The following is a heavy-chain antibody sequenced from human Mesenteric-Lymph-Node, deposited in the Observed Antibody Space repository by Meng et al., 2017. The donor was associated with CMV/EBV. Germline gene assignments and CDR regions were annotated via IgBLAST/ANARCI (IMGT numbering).Heavy chain of an antibody. CDR3: ARARGYDFEDSYYFDY. J-gene: IGHJ4*02. D-gene: IGHD5-12*01. Sequence: ASVKVSCKASGYTFINYFLHWVRQAPGQGLEWMGIIDPSSGSASYTQHFQGRVTVTRDTSTSTVYMELNSLRSEDTAVYYCARARGYDFEDSYYFDYWGQGTLVTVSS. CDR1: GYTFINYF. V-gene: IGHV1-46*01. CDR2: IDPSSGSA.